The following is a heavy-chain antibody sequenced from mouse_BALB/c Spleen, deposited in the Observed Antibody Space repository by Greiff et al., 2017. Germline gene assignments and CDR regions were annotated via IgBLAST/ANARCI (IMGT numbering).Heavy chain of an antibody. CDR1: GYSITSDYA. J-gene: IGHJ3*01. CDR2: ISYSGST. Sequence: EVQLQESGPGLVKPSQSLSLTCTVTGYSITSDYAWNWIRQFPGNKLEWMGYISYSGSTSYNPSLKSRISITRDTSKNQFFLQLNSVTTEDTATYYCAIYDYDGEAYWGQGTLVTVSA. D-gene: IGHD2-4*01. CDR3: AIYDYDGEAY. V-gene: IGHV3-2*02.